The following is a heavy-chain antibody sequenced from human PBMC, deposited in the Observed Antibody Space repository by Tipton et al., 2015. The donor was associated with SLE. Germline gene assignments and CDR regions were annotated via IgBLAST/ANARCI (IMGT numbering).Heavy chain of an antibody. CDR2: IKEDGSEM. CDR3: AKGGRSYYGP. Sequence: SGFTFRSSGMHWVRQAPGKGLEWVANIKEDGSEMYYVDSVKGRFTISRDNAKSSLYLQMNNLRAEDTAVYYCAKGGRSYYGPWGQGTLVAVSS. J-gene: IGHJ5*02. D-gene: IGHD3-10*01. CDR1: GFTFRSSG. V-gene: IGHV3-7*01.